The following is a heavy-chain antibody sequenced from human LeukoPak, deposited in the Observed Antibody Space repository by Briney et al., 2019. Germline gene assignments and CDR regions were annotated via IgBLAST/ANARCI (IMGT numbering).Heavy chain of an antibody. V-gene: IGHV4-38-2*02. J-gene: IGHJ5*02. CDR1: GYSISSGYY. CDR3: ARKGTAPLNWFDP. D-gene: IGHD1-1*01. Sequence: SETLSLTCTVSGYSISSGYYWGWIRQPPGKGLEWIGSGSTNYNPSLKSRVTISVDTSKNQFSLKLSSVTAADTAVYYCARKGTAPLNWFDPWGQGTLVTVSS. CDR2: SGST.